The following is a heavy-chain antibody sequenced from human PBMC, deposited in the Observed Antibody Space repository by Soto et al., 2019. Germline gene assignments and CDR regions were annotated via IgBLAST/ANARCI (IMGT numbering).Heavy chain of an antibody. D-gene: IGHD4-17*01. Sequence: QVQLQESGPGLVKPSQTLSLTCTVSGGSISSGAYYWSWIRQHPGKGLEWIGYIYDSGSTYYNPSPKGRVTISEDQSKNPYPLELSPVTAADTAVYYCSRGYPDYGDDVWFDPWGQGTLVTVSS. V-gene: IGHV4-31*03. J-gene: IGHJ5*02. CDR2: IYDSGST. CDR3: SRGYPDYGDDVWFDP. CDR1: GGSISSGAYY.